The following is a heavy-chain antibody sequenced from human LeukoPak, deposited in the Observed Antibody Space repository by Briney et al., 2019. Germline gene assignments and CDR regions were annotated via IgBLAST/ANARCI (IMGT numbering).Heavy chain of an antibody. CDR3: TRLTLRFLEWLSLDP. Sequence: GGSLRLSCAASGFTFSIYAMSWARQAPGKGLEWVSAISGSGGNTYYADSVKGRYTISRDNSKNTLYLQMNSLRAEDTAVYYCTRLTLRFLEWLSLDPWGQGTLVTVSS. CDR2: ISGSGGNT. V-gene: IGHV3-23*01. CDR1: GFTFSIYA. D-gene: IGHD3-3*01. J-gene: IGHJ5*02.